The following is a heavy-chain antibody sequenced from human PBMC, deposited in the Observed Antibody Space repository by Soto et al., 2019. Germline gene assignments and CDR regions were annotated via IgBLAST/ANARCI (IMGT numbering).Heavy chain of an antibody. Sequence: QVQLQESGPGLVKPSETLSLTCTVSGGSISSYYWSWIRQPPGKGLEWIGYIYYSGSTNYNPSLKSRVTIAVDTCKNQFSLKRSSVTAADTAVYYCARGGGSPDYWGQGTLVTVSS. CDR3: ARGGGSPDY. CDR2: IYYSGST. V-gene: IGHV4-59*01. CDR1: GGSISSYY. D-gene: IGHD1-26*01. J-gene: IGHJ4*02.